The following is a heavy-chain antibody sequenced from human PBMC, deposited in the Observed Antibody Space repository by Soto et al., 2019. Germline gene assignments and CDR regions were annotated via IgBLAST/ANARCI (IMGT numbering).Heavy chain of an antibody. CDR3: ARAPYEEIFTGFDS. Sequence: SDTLSLTCTVSGGSMSIDIYVWTWILHRPEKGLEWIGHISYSGSTHYNASLQSRLAISKDTSKNQFSLKLTSLTAADTAVYFCARAPYEEIFTGFDSWGQGIQVTVSS. CDR1: GGSMSIDIYV. J-gene: IGHJ4*02. V-gene: IGHV4-31*03. CDR2: ISYSGST. D-gene: IGHD2-8*02.